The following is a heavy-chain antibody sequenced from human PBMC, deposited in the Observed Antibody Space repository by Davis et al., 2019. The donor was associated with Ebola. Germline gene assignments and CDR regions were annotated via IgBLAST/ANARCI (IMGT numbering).Heavy chain of an antibody. CDR2: IYHSGST. Sequence: SETLSLTCTVPGGSISSSSYYWGWIRQPPGKGLAWIGSIYHSGSTYYNPSLKSRVTISVDRSKNQFSLKLSSVTAADTAVYYCARGGDFWSGYSLDYWGQGTLVTVS. CDR1: GGSISSSSYY. D-gene: IGHD3-3*01. J-gene: IGHJ4*02. CDR3: ARGGDFWSGYSLDY. V-gene: IGHV4-39*07.